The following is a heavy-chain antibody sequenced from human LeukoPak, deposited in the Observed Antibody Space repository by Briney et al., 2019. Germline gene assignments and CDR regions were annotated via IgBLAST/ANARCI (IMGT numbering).Heavy chain of an antibody. CDR2: IKSKTDGGTT. V-gene: IGHV3-15*01. CDR1: GFTFSNAW. CDR3: TTAFSNSYYYYYMDV. D-gene: IGHD4-11*01. Sequence: GGSLRLSCAASGFTFSNAWMSWVRQAPGKGLEWVGRIKSKTDGGTTDYAAPVKGRFTISRDDSKNTLYLQMNSLKTEDTAVYYCTTAFSNSYYYYYMDVWGKGTTVTVSS. J-gene: IGHJ6*03.